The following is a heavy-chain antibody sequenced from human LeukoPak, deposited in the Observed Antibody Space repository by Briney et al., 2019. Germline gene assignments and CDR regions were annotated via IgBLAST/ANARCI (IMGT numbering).Heavy chain of an antibody. CDR1: GFTFSNYW. V-gene: IGHV3-74*01. Sequence: GGSLRLSCAASGFTFSNYWIHWVRQVPGKGLVWVSRINSDGSSTSYAESVKGRFSISRDNAKSTVYLQMNSLRAEDTAVYLCARDLSYSASGTYYAAWFDPWGQGTLVTVSS. J-gene: IGHJ5*02. CDR2: INSDGSST. D-gene: IGHD3-10*01. CDR3: ARDLSYSASGTYYAAWFDP.